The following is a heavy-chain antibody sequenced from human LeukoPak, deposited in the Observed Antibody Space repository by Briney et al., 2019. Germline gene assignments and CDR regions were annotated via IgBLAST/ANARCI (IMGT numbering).Heavy chain of an antibody. CDR2: IYYSGST. D-gene: IGHD6-13*01. CDR3: ALDSSSYDAFDI. CDR1: GGSISSYY. Sequence: SETLSLTCTVSGGSISSYYWSWIRQPPGKGLEWIGYIYYSGSTNYNPSLKSRVTISVDTSKNQFSLKLSSVTAADTAVYYCALDSSSYDAFDIWGQGTMVTVSS. J-gene: IGHJ3*02. V-gene: IGHV4-59*01.